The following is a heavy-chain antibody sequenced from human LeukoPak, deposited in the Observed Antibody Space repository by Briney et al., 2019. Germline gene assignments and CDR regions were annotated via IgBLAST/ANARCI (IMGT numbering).Heavy chain of an antibody. J-gene: IGHJ2*01. CDR3: ARDRGALHGDYRYWYFDL. Sequence: PGGSLRLSCAASGFTFSSYWMSWVRQAPGKGLEWVANIKQDGSEKYYVDSVKGRFTISRDNAKNSLYLQMNSLRAEDTAVYYCARDRGALHGDYRYWYFDLWGRGTLVTVSS. V-gene: IGHV3-7*01. CDR1: GFTFSSYW. D-gene: IGHD4-17*01. CDR2: IKQDGSEK.